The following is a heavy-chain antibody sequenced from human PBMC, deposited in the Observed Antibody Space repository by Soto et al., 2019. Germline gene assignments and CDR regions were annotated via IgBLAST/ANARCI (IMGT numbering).Heavy chain of an antibody. CDR1: GGSISSSGNF. J-gene: IGHJ4*02. CDR2: IHYTGST. Sequence: SETLSLTCTVSGGSISSSGNFWVWVRQPPGKGLEWIGSIHYTGSTSNNPTLHSRVTMSVDTSKSQFSLKLSSVAAADTAVYYCARTYSSGWVFFDYWGQGTLVTVSS. V-gene: IGHV4-39*01. D-gene: IGHD6-19*01. CDR3: ARTYSSGWVFFDY.